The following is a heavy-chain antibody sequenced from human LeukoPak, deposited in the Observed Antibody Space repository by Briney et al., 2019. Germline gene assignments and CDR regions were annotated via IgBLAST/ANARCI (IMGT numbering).Heavy chain of an antibody. Sequence: ASVKVSCKTSGYTFTTYGIAWVRQAPGQGLEWMGWISAANGKTHFAQNLQGRVTMTTDTSTTTAFMELRSLRSDDTAVYYCARTYFYDSSFNALDIWGQGTMATVSS. CDR2: ISAANGKT. V-gene: IGHV1-18*01. CDR3: ARTYFYDSSFNALDI. CDR1: GYTFTTYG. J-gene: IGHJ3*02. D-gene: IGHD3-22*01.